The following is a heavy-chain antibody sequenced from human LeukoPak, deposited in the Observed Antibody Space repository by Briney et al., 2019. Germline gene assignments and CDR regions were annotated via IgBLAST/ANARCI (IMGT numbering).Heavy chain of an antibody. D-gene: IGHD3-22*01. CDR1: GGSISSGDYY. V-gene: IGHV4-30-4*01. CDR2: IYYSGST. J-gene: IGHJ4*02. Sequence: SETLSLTCTVSGGSISSGDYYWSWLRQPPGKGLEWIVYIYYSGSTYYNPSLKSRVTISVDTSKNQFSLKLSSVTAADTAVYYCARVTGYYDSSNFDYWGQGTLVTVSS. CDR3: ARVTGYYDSSNFDY.